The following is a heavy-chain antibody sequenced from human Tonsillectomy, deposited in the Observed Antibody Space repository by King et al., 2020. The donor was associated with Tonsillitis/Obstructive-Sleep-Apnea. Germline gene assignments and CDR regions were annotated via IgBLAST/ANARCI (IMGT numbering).Heavy chain of an antibody. CDR1: GFTFSSYA. J-gene: IGHJ3*02. V-gene: IGHV3-23*04. CDR3: AKPALHFGVVIMDAFDI. CDR2: ISGSGGST. D-gene: IGHD3-3*01. Sequence: QLVQSGGGLVQPGGSLRLSCAASGFTFSSYAMSWVRQAPGKGLEWVSAISGSGGSTYYADSVKGRFTIFRDNSKNTLYLQMNSLRAEDTAVYYCAKPALHFGVVIMDAFDIWGQGTMVTVSS.